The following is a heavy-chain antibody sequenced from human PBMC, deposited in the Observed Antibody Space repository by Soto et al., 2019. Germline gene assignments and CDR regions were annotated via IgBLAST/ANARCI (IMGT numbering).Heavy chain of an antibody. CDR3: AREGGRGYSYGYDY. CDR2: IYYSGST. CDR1: GGSISSYY. V-gene: IGHV4-59*01. D-gene: IGHD5-18*01. Sequence: PXETLSLTCTVSGGSISSYYWSWIRQPPGKGLEWIGYIYYSGSTNYNPSLKSRVTISVDTSKNQFSLKLSSVTAADTAVYYCAREGGRGYSYGYDYWGQGTLVTVSS. J-gene: IGHJ4*02.